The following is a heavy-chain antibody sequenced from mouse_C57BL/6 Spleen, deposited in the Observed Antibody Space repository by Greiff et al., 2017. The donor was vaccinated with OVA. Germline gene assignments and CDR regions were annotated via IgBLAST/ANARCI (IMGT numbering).Heavy chain of an antibody. CDR1: GYTFTGYW. J-gene: IGHJ4*01. CDR2: ILPGSGST. D-gene: IGHD2-2*01. V-gene: IGHV1-9*01. Sequence: QVQLQQSGAELMKPGASVKLSCKATGYTFTGYWIEWVKQRPGHGLEWIVEILPGSGSTNYKEKFKGKATFTADTSSNTAYMQLSSLTTEDSAIYDCARSGGYYDAMDCEGQGTSVTVSS. CDR3: ARSGGYYDAMDC.